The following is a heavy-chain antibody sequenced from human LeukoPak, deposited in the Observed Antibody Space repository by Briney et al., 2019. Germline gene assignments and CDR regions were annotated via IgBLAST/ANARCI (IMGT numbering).Heavy chain of an antibody. Sequence: GSLRLSCAASGFTFSNYAMTWGRQVPGKGLEWVSSINGSGNRTYYAGSVKGQFTISRDNSKNTLYLQMNSLRAEDTAVYYCAKAYDSSGYYYDFWGQGTLVTVSS. V-gene: IGHV3-23*01. J-gene: IGHJ4*02. CDR3: AKAYDSSGYYYDF. D-gene: IGHD3-22*01. CDR2: INGSGNRT. CDR1: GFTFSNYA.